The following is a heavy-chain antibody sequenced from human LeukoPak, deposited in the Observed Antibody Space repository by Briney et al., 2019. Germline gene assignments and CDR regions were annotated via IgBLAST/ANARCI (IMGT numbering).Heavy chain of an antibody. J-gene: IGHJ4*02. D-gene: IGHD5-18*01. CDR3: ARGSRGYSYG. CDR1: GGSVSSGSYY. Sequence: SETLSLTCTVSGGSVSSGSYYWSWIRQPPGKGLEWIGYIYYSASTNYNPSLKSRVTISVDTSNKQFSLKLSSVTAADTAVYYCARGSRGYSYGWGQGTLVTVSS. V-gene: IGHV4-61*01. CDR2: IYYSAST.